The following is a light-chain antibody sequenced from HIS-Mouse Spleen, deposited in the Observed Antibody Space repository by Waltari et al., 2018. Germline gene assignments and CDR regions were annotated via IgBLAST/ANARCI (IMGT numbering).Light chain of an antibody. CDR2: DVS. J-gene: IGLJ2*01. CDR3: SSYTSSSFNAV. CDR1: SSDFGVYKY. V-gene: IGLV2-14*03. Sequence: QSALTQPASVSGSPGQSITISCTGTSSDFGVYKYDSWYQQHPDKAPNLMIYDVSNRRSAVSTRFSGSKSGKTASLTISGLQAEDEDDYYSSSYTSSSFNAVFGGGTKLTFL.